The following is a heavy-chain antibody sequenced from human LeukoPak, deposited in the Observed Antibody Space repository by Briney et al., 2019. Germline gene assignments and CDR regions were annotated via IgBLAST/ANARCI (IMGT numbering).Heavy chain of an antibody. D-gene: IGHD5-18*01. J-gene: IGHJ4*02. Sequence: GGSLRLSCAASGFTFSTYAMSWVRQAPGGGLEGASAISGSSDTTYYADSVKGRFTISRGNSKNTLYLQMNSLRAEDTAVYYCANREGGYTYDPFDYWGQGTLVTVSS. CDR2: ISGSSDTT. V-gene: IGHV3-23*01. CDR1: GFTFSTYA. CDR3: ANREGGYTYDPFDY.